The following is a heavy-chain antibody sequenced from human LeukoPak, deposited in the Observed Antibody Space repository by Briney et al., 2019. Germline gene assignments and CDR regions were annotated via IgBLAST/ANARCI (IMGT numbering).Heavy chain of an antibody. CDR3: ARWKKTYYASGSYLYYYYMDV. Sequence: ASVKVSFKASGYTFTGYYMHWVRQAPGQGLGWMGWINPNSGGTNYAQKFQGRVTMTRDTSISTAYMELSRLRSDDTAVYYCARWKKTYYASGSYLYYYYMDVWGKGTTVTVSS. D-gene: IGHD3-10*01. CDR1: GYTFTGYY. CDR2: INPNSGGT. V-gene: IGHV1-2*02. J-gene: IGHJ6*03.